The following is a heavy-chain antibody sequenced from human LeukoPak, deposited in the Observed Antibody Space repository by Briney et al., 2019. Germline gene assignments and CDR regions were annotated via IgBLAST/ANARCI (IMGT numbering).Heavy chain of an antibody. Sequence: SETLSLTCAVYGGSFSGYYWSWIRQPPGKGLEWIGEINHSGSTNYNPSLKSRVTISVDTSKNQFSLKLSSVTAADTAAYYCARAAGRLGELSLSPYYFDYWGQGTLVTVSS. V-gene: IGHV4-34*01. CDR3: ARAAGRLGELSLSPYYFDY. D-gene: IGHD3-16*02. CDR2: INHSGST. CDR1: GGSFSGYY. J-gene: IGHJ4*02.